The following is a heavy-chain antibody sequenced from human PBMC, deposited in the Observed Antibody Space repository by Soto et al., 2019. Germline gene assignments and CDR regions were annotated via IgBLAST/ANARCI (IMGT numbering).Heavy chain of an antibody. D-gene: IGHD2-2*02. V-gene: IGHV3-23*01. Sequence: EVQLLESGGGLVQPGGSLRLSCAASGFTFSSYAMSWVRQAPGKGLEWVSGISGSGGDTYYADSVKGRFTISRDNSKNTLYMQMNSLRAAYTAVYYCAKGDWGSLGDVALVPAAITGYYYGMDVWGQWTTVTVSS. CDR3: AKGDWGSLGDVALVPAAITGYYYGMDV. CDR2: ISGSGGDT. J-gene: IGHJ6*02. CDR1: GFTFSSYA.